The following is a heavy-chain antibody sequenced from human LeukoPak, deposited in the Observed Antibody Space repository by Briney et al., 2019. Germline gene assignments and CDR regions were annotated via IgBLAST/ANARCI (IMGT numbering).Heavy chain of an antibody. J-gene: IGHJ6*02. V-gene: IGHV3-53*01. CDR3: ARGTRRVYGMDV. CDR2: IYSGGST. D-gene: IGHD1-7*01. CDR1: GFTVSSNY. Sequence: GRSLRLSCAASGFTVSSNYMSWVRQAPGKGLEWVSVIYSGGSTYYADSVKGRFTISRDNSKNTLYLQMNSLRAEDTAVYYCARGTRRVYGMDVWGQGTTVTVSS.